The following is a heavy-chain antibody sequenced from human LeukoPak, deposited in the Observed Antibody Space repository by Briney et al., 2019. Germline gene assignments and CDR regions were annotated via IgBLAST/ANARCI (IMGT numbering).Heavy chain of an antibody. CDR1: GFTVGRNY. CDR2: IYSDGAT. Sequence: GGSLRLSCAASGFTVGRNYMTWVRRAPGKGLEWVSVIYSDGATYYTDSVKGRFTISRDNSKNTFYLQMNSLRTEDTAVYYCLSRVVGSSIDYWGQGSLVTVSS. J-gene: IGHJ4*02. CDR3: LSRVVGSSIDY. V-gene: IGHV3-66*01. D-gene: IGHD2-15*01.